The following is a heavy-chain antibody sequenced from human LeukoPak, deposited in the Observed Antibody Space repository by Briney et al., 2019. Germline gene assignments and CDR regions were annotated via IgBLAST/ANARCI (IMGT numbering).Heavy chain of an antibody. CDR2: ISHDESNY. CDR3: ARARTGSYYSPFEY. J-gene: IGHJ1*01. Sequence: GTSLRLSCTASGFTFSAYALHWVRQAPGKGLEWVAVISHDESNYYYAESVKGRSSISRDDSKNTLVLQMNSLTTGDAGVYYCARARTGSYYSPFEYWGPGTLVTVSS. CDR1: GFTFSAYA. V-gene: IGHV3-30*04. D-gene: IGHD1-26*01.